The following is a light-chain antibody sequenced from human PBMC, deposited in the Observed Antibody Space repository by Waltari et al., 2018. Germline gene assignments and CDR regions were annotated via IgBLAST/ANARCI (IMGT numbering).Light chain of an antibody. Sequence: EIVLTQSPGTLSLSPGERATLSCRASESFSKYLAWYQQRPGQAPRLLIYAASNRATGIPDRVSGSGSGTDFSLTISRLEPEDFAVYYCQMYVRLPVTFGQGTKVEIK. J-gene: IGKJ1*01. V-gene: IGKV3-20*01. CDR2: AAS. CDR1: ESFSKY. CDR3: QMYVRLPVT.